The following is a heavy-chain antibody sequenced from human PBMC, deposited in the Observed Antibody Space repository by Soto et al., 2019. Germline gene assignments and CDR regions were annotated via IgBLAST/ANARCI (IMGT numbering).Heavy chain of an antibody. J-gene: IGHJ4*02. V-gene: IGHV3-72*01. CDR2: SRDKVHSHTT. D-gene: IGHD5-12*01. CDR3: ARGVVSTGYFDY. CDR1: GFTFGDHY. Sequence: EVQLAESGGGLVQPGGSLRLSCAASGFTFGDHYMDWVRQAPGKGLEWVGRSRDKVHSHTTEYAASVKGRFTISRGDSENSLYLQMNSLKTEDTAVYYCARGVVSTGYFDYWGQGTLVTVSS.